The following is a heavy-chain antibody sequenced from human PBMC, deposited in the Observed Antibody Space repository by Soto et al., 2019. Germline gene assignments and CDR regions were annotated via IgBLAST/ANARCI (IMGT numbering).Heavy chain of an antibody. CDR3: ARDPKHIVVVTATSHYGMDV. V-gene: IGHV1-46*01. Sequence: ASVKVSCKASGYTFTSYYMHWVRQAPGQGLEWMGIINPSGGSTSYAQKFQGRVTMTRDTSTSTVYMELSSLRSEDTAVYYCARDPKHIVVVTATSHYGMDVWGQGTTVTVSS. CDR1: GYTFTSYY. J-gene: IGHJ6*02. D-gene: IGHD2-21*02. CDR2: INPSGGST.